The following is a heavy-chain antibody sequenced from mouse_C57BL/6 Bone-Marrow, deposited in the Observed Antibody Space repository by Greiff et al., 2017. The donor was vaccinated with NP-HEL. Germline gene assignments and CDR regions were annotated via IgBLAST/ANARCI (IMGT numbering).Heavy chain of an antibody. CDR1: GFTFSSYG. J-gene: IGHJ3*01. CDR2: ISSGGSYT. Sequence: EVQGVESGGDLVKPGGSLKLSCAASGFTFSSYGMSWVRQTPDKRLEWVATISSGGSYTYYLDSVKGRFTISRDNAKNTLYLQMSSLKSEDTAMYYCARRQGSIYYYGSSPFAYWGQGTLVTVSA. V-gene: IGHV5-6*01. D-gene: IGHD1-1*01. CDR3: ARRQGSIYYYGSSPFAY.